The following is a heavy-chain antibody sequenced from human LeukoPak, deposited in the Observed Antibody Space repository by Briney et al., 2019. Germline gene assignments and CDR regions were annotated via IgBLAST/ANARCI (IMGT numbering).Heavy chain of an antibody. CDR1: GFTFSSYS. J-gene: IGHJ3*02. V-gene: IGHV3-48*01. CDR3: ARDRAYGYNSPDAFDI. CDR2: ISSSSSTI. Sequence: GGSLRLSCAASGFTFSSYSMNWVRQAPGKGLEWVSYISSSSSTIYYADSVKGRFTISRDNAKNSLYLQMNSLRAEDTAVYYCARDRAYGYNSPDAFDIWGQGTMVAVSS. D-gene: IGHD5-24*01.